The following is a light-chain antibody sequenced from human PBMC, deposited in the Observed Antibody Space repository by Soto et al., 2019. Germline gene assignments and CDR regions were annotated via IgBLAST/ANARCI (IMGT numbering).Light chain of an antibody. CDR2: KAS. Sequence: TLMTQSPYTLSASVVDRVTITCRASQSITSRLARYQQKPGKAPQTLIYKASSLESGVPSRFSGSGSGTEFTRPISSLQPDDFATYYCQPFGQGTKLEIK. V-gene: IGKV1-5*03. CDR1: QSITSR. CDR3: QP. J-gene: IGKJ2*01.